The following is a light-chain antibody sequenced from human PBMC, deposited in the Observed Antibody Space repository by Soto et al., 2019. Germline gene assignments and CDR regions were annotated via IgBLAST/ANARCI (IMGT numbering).Light chain of an antibody. J-gene: IGKJ1*01. Sequence: EIVLTPPPGPLSLSPGERATLSCRATQSVSSNYVAWYQQKPGQAPRLLIYGASNRATGVPDRFSGSGSGTVFTPTISSLQSDDFAVYYCQQYLDCPRTFGQGTKVDI. CDR1: QSVSSN. CDR2: GAS. V-gene: IGKV3-15*01. CDR3: QQYLDCPRT.